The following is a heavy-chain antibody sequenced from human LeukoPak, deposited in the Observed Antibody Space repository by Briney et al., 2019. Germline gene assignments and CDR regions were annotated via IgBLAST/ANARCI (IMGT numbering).Heavy chain of an antibody. CDR3: ARVEGYSSGWSDSRYYYYMDV. J-gene: IGHJ6*03. CDR1: GGSISSYY. Sequence: PSQTLPLTCTVSGGSISSYYWSWIRQPPGKGLEWIGYIYYSGSTNYNPSLKSRVTISVDTSKNQFSLKLSSVTAADTAVYYCARVEGYSSGWSDSRYYYYMDVWGKGTTVTVSS. D-gene: IGHD6-19*01. CDR2: IYYSGST. V-gene: IGHV4-59*01.